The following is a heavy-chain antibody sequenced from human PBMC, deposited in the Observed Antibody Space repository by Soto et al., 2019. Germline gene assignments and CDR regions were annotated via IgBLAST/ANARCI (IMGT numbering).Heavy chain of an antibody. D-gene: IGHD4-17*01. CDR1: GVSISSYY. CDR2: IYYSGST. CDR3: ARERSYGDIDY. J-gene: IGHJ4*02. Sequence: PSETLSLTCTASGVSISSYYWSWIRQPPGKGLEWIGYIYYSGSTNYNPSLKSRVTISVDTSKNQFSLKLSSVTAADTAVYYCARERSYGDIDYWGQGTLVTVSS. V-gene: IGHV4-59*01.